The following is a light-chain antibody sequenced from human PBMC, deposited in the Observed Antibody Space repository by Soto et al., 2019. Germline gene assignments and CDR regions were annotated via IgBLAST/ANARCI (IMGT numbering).Light chain of an antibody. CDR1: SSDVGGYNY. Sequence: QSVLTQPSSVSGSPGQSVTISCTGTSSDVGGYNYVSWYQEQPGKAPKLMIYDVSKRPSGVPDRFSGSKSGNTASLTISGLQAEDEADYYCCSYAGSYSYVFGTGTKLTVL. CDR3: CSYAGSYSYV. V-gene: IGLV2-11*01. CDR2: DVS. J-gene: IGLJ1*01.